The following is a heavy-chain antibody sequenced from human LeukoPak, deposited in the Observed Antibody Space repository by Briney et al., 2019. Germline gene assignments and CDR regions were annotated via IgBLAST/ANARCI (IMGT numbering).Heavy chain of an antibody. CDR1: GGSISSGFY. J-gene: IGHJ5*02. CDR3: ARHDSYGSSNWFDP. Sequence: PSETLSPTCTVSGGSISSGFYWGWIRQSPGRRLGGIASVSSGGTTYYNPSLKSRVSISVDTSNNQFSLKLNSVAAADTAVYYCARHDSYGSSNWFDPWGQGTLVTVSS. CDR2: VSSGGTT. V-gene: IGHV4-39*01. D-gene: IGHD4-17*01.